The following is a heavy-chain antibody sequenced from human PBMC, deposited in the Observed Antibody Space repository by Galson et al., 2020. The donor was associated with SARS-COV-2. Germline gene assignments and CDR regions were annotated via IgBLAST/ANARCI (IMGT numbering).Heavy chain of an antibody. CDR3: ARDSSGGARPHGFDP. Sequence: SETLSLTCTVSGGSISSSSYYWGWIRQPPGKGLEWIGSIYYSGSTYYNQSLKSRVTISVDTSKNQFSLKLSSVTAADTAVYYCARDSSGGARPHGFDPWGQGTLVTVSS. V-gene: IGHV4-39*07. J-gene: IGHJ5*02. CDR1: GGSISSSSYY. D-gene: IGHD6-6*01. CDR2: IYYSGST.